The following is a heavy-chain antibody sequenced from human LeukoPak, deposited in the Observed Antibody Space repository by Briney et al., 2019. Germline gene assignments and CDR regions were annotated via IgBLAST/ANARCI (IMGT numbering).Heavy chain of an antibody. D-gene: IGHD1-26*01. CDR3: ARDLLKWELPYGDDAFDI. CDR1: GGSISSGDYY. Sequence: SETLSLTCTVSGGSISSGDYYWSWIRQPTGEGLEWIGYIYYSGSTYHNPSLKSRVTISVDTSKNQFSLKLSSVTAADTAVYYCARDLLKWELPYGDDAFDIWGQGTMVTVSS. J-gene: IGHJ3*02. CDR2: IYYSGST. V-gene: IGHV4-30-4*08.